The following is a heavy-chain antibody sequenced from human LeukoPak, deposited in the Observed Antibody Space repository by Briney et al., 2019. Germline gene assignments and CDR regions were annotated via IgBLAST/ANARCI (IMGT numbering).Heavy chain of an antibody. V-gene: IGHV3-13*01. CDR3: ARDRGRYHMDV. D-gene: IGHD6-25*01. CDR2: IGTAGGI. Sequence: AGGSLRLSCAASGFTFSSYDMHWVRQPTGKGLEWVSGIGTAGGIYYAGSVKGRFTISRENAKNSLYLQMNSLRAGDTAVYYCARDRGRYHMDVWGKGTTVTISS. J-gene: IGHJ6*03. CDR1: GFTFSSYD.